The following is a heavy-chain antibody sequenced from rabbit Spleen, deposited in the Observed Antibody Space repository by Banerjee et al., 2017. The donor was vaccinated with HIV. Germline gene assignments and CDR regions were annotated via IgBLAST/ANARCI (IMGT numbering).Heavy chain of an antibody. V-gene: IGHV1S40*01. CDR3: ARDSGSSFSSYGMDL. CDR2: IYTGNGKN. D-gene: IGHD8-1*01. J-gene: IGHJ6*01. Sequence: QSLEESGGGLVQPGASLTLTCTASGFSFNSGYDMCWVRQAPGKGLEWIGFIYTGNGKNYYASWAKGRFTISKTSSTTVTLQMTSLTAADTATYFCARDSGSSFSSYGMDLWGPGTLVTVS. CDR1: GFSFNSGYD.